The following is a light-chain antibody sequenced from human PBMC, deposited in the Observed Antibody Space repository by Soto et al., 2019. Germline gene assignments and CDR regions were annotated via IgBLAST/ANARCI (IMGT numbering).Light chain of an antibody. Sequence: DIVMTQSPDSLAVSLGARATINCKSSQSVLYSSNNKNYLALYQQKPGQPPKLLIYWASTRESVVPDQFSGSWSGTDCTLTSSSLQDEDVAVYYCQQYYSTPLTFGGGTKVEIK. J-gene: IGKJ4*01. CDR2: WAS. CDR3: QQYYSTPLT. CDR1: QSVLYSSNNKNY. V-gene: IGKV4-1*01.